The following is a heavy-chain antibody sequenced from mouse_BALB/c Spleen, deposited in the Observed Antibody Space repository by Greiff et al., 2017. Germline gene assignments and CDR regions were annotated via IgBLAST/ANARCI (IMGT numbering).Heavy chain of an antibody. Sequence: EVKVVESGGGLVKPGGSLKLSCAASGFTFSSYAMSWVRQSPEKRLEWVAEISSGGSYTYYPDTVTGRFTISRDNAKNTLYLEMSSLRSEDTAMYYCARDRGYGNFYAMDYWGQGTSVTVSS. CDR1: GFTFSSYA. V-gene: IGHV5-9-4*01. CDR2: ISSGGSYT. CDR3: ARDRGYGNFYAMDY. J-gene: IGHJ4*01. D-gene: IGHD2-10*02.